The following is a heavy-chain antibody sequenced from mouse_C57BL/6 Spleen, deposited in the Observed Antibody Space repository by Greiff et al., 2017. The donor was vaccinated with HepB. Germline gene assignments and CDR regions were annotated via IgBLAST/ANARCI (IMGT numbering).Heavy chain of an antibody. CDR1: GYTFTSYW. Sequence: VQLQQPGAELVKPGASVKLSCKASGYTFTSYWMQWVKQRPGQGLEWIGEIDPSDSYTNYNQKFKGKATLTVDTSSSTAYMQLSSLTSEDSAVYYCASNYGSSSGAMDYWGQGTSVTVSS. D-gene: IGHD1-1*01. V-gene: IGHV1-50*01. CDR3: ASNYGSSSGAMDY. J-gene: IGHJ4*01. CDR2: IDPSDSYT.